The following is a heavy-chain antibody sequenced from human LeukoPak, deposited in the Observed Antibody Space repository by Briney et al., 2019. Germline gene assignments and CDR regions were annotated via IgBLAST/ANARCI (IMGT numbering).Heavy chain of an antibody. Sequence: KSSETLSLTCTVSGGSISSSSYYWGWIRQPPGKGLVWIGSIYYSGSTYYNPSLKSRVTISVDTSKNQFSLKLSSVTAADTAVYYCARHVYSSSWYRWFDPWGQGTLVTVSS. V-gene: IGHV4-39*01. CDR3: ARHVYSSSWYRWFDP. CDR2: IYYSGST. CDR1: GGSISSSSYY. J-gene: IGHJ5*02. D-gene: IGHD6-13*01.